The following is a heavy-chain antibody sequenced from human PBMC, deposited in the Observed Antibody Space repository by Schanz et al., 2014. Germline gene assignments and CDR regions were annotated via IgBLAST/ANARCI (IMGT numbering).Heavy chain of an antibody. J-gene: IGHJ4*02. CDR3: ARDPNSVNEIDY. D-gene: IGHD5-12*01. Sequence: QVQLVESGGGLVKPGGSLRLSCVASGFTFSDYYMSWIRQAPGKGLEWVSYISSTGSVKFYADSVKGRFTLSRDNAKKTMDLQMNSLRVEDTAVYYCARDPNSVNEIDYWGQGTLVTVSS. V-gene: IGHV3-11*01. CDR1: GFTFSDYY. CDR2: ISSTGSVK.